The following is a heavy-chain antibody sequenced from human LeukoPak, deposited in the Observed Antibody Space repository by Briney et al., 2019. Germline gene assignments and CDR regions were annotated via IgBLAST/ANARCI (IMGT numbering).Heavy chain of an antibody. Sequence: GGSLRLSCAASGFTFGSYAMTWVRQAPGKGLEWVSAISGSGGSTYYADSVKGRFTISRDNSKNTLYLQMNSLRAEDTAVYYCAKSAYYYDSSGYYFVYWGQGTLVTVSS. CDR2: ISGSGGST. V-gene: IGHV3-23*01. CDR3: AKSAYYYDSSGYYFVY. J-gene: IGHJ4*02. D-gene: IGHD3-22*01. CDR1: GFTFGSYA.